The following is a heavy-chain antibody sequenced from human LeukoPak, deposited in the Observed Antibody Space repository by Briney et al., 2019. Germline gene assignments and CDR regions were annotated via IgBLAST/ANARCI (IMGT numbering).Heavy chain of an antibody. D-gene: IGHD5-24*01. CDR2: ISSSDSTI. CDR1: GFTFSSYE. V-gene: IGHV3-48*03. J-gene: IGHJ4*02. CDR3: ARTIEMATISYFDY. Sequence: GALRLSCAASGFTFSSYEMNWVRQAPGKGLEWVSYISSSDSTIYYADSVKGRFTISRGNAKNSLYLQMNSLRAGDTAVYYCARTIEMATISYFDYWGQGTLVTVSS.